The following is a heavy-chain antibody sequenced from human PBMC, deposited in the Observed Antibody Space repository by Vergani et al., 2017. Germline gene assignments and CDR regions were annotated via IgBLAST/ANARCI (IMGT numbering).Heavy chain of an antibody. CDR2: IQFDGSNK. V-gene: IGHV3-30*02. D-gene: IGHD3-16*01. CDR1: GFTLSNYD. Sequence: QVQLVESGGGVVQRGGSLRLSCATSGFTLSNYDMQWIRQGPGKGLEFVAFIQFDGSNKYYADSVKGRFTLSRDFSKNTLYLQMNSLRTDDTARYYCAKHFRGWGIDYWGQGTQVIVSS. J-gene: IGHJ4*02. CDR3: AKHFRGWGIDY.